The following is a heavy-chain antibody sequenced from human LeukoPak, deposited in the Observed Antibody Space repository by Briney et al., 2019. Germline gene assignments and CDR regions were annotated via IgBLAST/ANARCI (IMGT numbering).Heavy chain of an antibody. CDR1: GGSFSGYY. CDR3: ARGMGALTRGYYMDV. J-gene: IGHJ6*03. CDR2: INHSGST. V-gene: IGHV4-34*01. Sequence: SETLSLTCAVYGGSFSGYYWSWIRQPPGKGLEWIGEINHSGSTNYNPSLKSRVTISVDTSKNQFSLKLSSVTAADTAVYYCARGMGALTRGYYMDVWGKGTTVTVSS. D-gene: IGHD1-26*01.